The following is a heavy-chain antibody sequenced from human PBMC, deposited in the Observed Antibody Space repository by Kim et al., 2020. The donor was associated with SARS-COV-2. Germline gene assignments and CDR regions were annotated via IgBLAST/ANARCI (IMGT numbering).Heavy chain of an antibody. D-gene: IGHD3-10*01. V-gene: IGHV3-30*03. Sequence: GGSLRLSCVAYGFNFRTYGLHWVRQAPGKGLEWVALVTYDASNEYYTDSVKGRFTISRDNSENTLYLQMNSLRPEDTAVYYCVRGYESGSAYYFDYLGRGPPVTVSS. CDR1: GFNFRTYG. CDR2: VTYDASNE. J-gene: IGHJ4*01. CDR3: VRGYESGSAYYFDY.